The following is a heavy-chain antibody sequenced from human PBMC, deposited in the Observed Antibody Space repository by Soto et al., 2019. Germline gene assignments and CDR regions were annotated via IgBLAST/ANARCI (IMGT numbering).Heavy chain of an antibody. V-gene: IGHV6-1*01. Sequence: TCSVTCAISGGSVSSNSAAWDWIRQSPSRGLEWLGRTYYRSKWYNDYAVSVKSRITINPDTSKNQFSLQLNSVTPEDTAVYYCARVESGSYSWFDYWGQGTLVTVSS. CDR2: TYYRSKWYN. CDR1: GGSVSSNSAA. D-gene: IGHD1-26*01. J-gene: IGHJ4*02. CDR3: ARVESGSYSWFDY.